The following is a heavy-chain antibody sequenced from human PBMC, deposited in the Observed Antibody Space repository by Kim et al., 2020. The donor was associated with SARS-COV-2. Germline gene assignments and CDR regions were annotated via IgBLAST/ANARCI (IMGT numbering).Heavy chain of an antibody. V-gene: IGHV3-15*01. J-gene: IGHJ4*02. CDR2: IKSKTDGGTT. CDR1: GFTFSNAW. CDR3: TTGKRGPVRGRGGYFDY. Sequence: GGSLRLSCAASGFTFSNAWMSWVRQAPGKGLEWVGRIKSKTDGGTTDYAAPVKGRFTISRADSKNTLYLQMNSLKTEDTAVDYCTTGKRGPVRGRGGYFDYWGQGTLVTVSS. D-gene: IGHD3-16*01.